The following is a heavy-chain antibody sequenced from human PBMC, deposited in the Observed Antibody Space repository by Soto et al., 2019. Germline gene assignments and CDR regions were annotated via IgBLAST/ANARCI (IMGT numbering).Heavy chain of an antibody. Sequence: PGGSLRLSCAASGFPFRSSSLNWVRQAPGKGLEWVSSIGSSSSYIYYADSVKGRFTISRDNAKTSLYLQMNSLRAEDTAVYYCAREGINNYNEYYFDSWGQGTVVTVSS. J-gene: IGHJ4*02. V-gene: IGHV3-21*01. CDR2: IGSSSSYI. D-gene: IGHD4-4*01. CDR3: AREGINNYNEYYFDS. CDR1: GFPFRSSS.